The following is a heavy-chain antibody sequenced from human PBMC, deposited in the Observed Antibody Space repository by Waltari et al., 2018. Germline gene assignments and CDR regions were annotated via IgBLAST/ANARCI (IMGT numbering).Heavy chain of an antibody. Sequence: EVQLVESGGGLVQPGGSLRLSCAASGFTFSSYWMHWVRQAPGKGLEWVANIKQDGSDKNYMDSVKGRFTISRDNARNSLFLQMNSLGVEDTAVYYCVRPRADYWGQGTLVTVSS. CDR1: GFTFSSYW. CDR3: VRPRADY. V-gene: IGHV3-7*01. CDR2: IKQDGSDK. J-gene: IGHJ4*02.